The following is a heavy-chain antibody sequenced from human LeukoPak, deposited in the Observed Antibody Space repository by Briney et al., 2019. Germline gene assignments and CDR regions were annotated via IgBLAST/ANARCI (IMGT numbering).Heavy chain of an antibody. CDR3: ARKPRLGYYGMDV. J-gene: IGHJ6*02. Sequence: GGSLRLSCAASGFTFSSYAMSWVRQAPGKGLEWVSAISGSGGSTYYADSVKGRFTISRDNSKNTLYLQMNSLRAEDTAVYYCARKPRLGYYGMDVWGQGTTVTVSS. CDR1: GFTFSSYA. V-gene: IGHV3-23*01. CDR2: ISGSGGST.